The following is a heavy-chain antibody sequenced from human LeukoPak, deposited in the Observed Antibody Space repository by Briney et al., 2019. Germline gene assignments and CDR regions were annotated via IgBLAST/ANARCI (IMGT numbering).Heavy chain of an antibody. CDR2: ISSSSGTI. CDR3: AREGHCSTTSCALDAIEI. V-gene: IGHV3-48*01. D-gene: IGHD2-2*01. CDR1: GFTFSSYS. J-gene: IGHJ3*02. Sequence: GGSLRLSCATSGFTFSSYSMNWVRQAPGKGLEWVSYISSSSGTIYYADSVKCRFTISRDNAKNSLSLQMNSLRAEDTAVYYCAREGHCSTTSCALDAIEIWGQGTLVAVSS.